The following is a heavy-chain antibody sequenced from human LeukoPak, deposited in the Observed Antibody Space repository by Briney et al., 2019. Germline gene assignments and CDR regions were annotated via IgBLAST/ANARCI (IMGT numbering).Heavy chain of an antibody. D-gene: IGHD3-3*01. Sequence: PGGSLRLSCTASGFPFSNYALSWVRQAPGEGLEWVAAISSGGVNTYYAESVKGRFTVSRDNSENTLHLQMNSLRVDDTAVYYCAKEGRGYDFWGGYTFDVWGRGTMVSVSS. CDR2: ISSGGVNT. V-gene: IGHV3-23*01. CDR3: AKEGRGYDFWGGYTFDV. J-gene: IGHJ3*01. CDR1: GFPFSNYA.